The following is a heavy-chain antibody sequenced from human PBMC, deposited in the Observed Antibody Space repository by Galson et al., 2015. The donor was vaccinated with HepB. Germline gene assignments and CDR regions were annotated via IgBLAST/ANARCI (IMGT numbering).Heavy chain of an antibody. Sequence: SLRLSCAASGFTFSSYWMSWVRQAPGKGLEWVATIKQDGSERYYADSVKGRFTISRDNAKNSLYLQMNSLRAEDTAVYYCARQWRPRWYHFDNWGQGTMVTVSS. CDR2: IKQDGSER. D-gene: IGHD6-13*01. J-gene: IGHJ4*02. CDR3: ARQWRPRWYHFDN. V-gene: IGHV3-7*01. CDR1: GFTFSSYW.